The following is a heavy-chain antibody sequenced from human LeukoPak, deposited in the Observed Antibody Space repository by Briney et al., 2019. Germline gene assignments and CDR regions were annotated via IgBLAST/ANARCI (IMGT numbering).Heavy chain of an antibody. J-gene: IGHJ3*02. CDR1: EFTFRSYD. V-gene: IGHV3-30*18. CDR2: ISYDGSNK. D-gene: IGHD3-16*01. CDR3: AKEVRGDAFDI. Sequence: GGSLRLSCAASEFTFRSYDMHWVRQAPGKGLEWVAVISYDGSNKDYADSVKGRFTISRDNTKNTLFLQMNSLRAEDTAVYYCAKEVRGDAFDIWGQGTMVTVSS.